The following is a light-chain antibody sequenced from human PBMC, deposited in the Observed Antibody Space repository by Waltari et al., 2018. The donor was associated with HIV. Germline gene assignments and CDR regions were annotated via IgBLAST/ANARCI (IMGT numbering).Light chain of an antibody. V-gene: IGKV4-1*01. J-gene: IGKJ4*01. CDR2: WAS. CDR1: QSVLYSSNNKNY. Sequence: DNVMTESPDSLAVALGERATINCKSSQSVLYSSNNKNYLAWYQQKPGQPPKLLISWASTRESGVPDRFSGSGSGTDFTLTISSLQAEDVAVYYCQQYYSTLTFGGGTKVEIK. CDR3: QQYYSTLT.